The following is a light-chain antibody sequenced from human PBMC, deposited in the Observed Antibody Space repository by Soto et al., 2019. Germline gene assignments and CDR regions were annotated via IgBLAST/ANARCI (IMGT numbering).Light chain of an antibody. CDR3: QQYGSSPSWT. CDR1: QSVSSSY. Sequence: EIVLTQSPGTLSLSPGERATLSCRASQSVSSSYLAWYQQKPGQAPRLLIYGASSRATGIPARFSGSGSGTDFTLTISSLEPEDFAVYYCQQYGSSPSWTFGQGTKV. CDR2: GAS. V-gene: IGKV3-20*01. J-gene: IGKJ1*01.